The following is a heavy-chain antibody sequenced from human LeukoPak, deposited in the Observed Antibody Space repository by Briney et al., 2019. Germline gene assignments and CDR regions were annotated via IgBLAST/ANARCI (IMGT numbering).Heavy chain of an antibody. V-gene: IGHV3-23*01. CDR2: ISGSGGST. J-gene: IGHJ4*02. CDR1: GFTFSSYA. Sequence: SGGSLRLSCAASGFTFSSYAMSWVRQAPGKGLEWVSAISGSGGSTYYADSVKGRFTISRDNSKNTLYLQMNSLRAEDTAVYYCAKSRRFVEWLLPKYYFDYWGRGTLVTVSS. CDR3: AKSRRFVEWLLPKYYFDY. D-gene: IGHD3-3*01.